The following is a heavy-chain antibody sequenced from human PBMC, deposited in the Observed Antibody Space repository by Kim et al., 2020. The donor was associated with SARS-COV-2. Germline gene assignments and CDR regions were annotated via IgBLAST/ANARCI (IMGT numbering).Heavy chain of an antibody. CDR1: GDSISSHY. V-gene: IGHV4-59*08. D-gene: IGHD3-16*01. CDR3: ARQFGLAYLAYFDS. Sequence: SETLSLTCSVSGDSISSHYWNWIRQPPGKGLQWIASVSYSGSTDYNPSLKSRVSMSVDTSKNQFSLRLISVTAADTAAYYCARQFGLAYLAYFDSLGQGT. J-gene: IGHJ4*02. CDR2: VSYSGST.